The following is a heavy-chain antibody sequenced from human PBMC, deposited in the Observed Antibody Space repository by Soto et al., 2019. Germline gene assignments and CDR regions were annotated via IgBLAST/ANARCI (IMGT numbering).Heavy chain of an antibody. V-gene: IGHV4-34*01. D-gene: IGHD3-22*01. CDR2: INHSGST. J-gene: IGHJ4*02. CDR1: GGSFSGYY. Sequence: SETLSLTCAVYGGSFSGYYWSWIRQPPGKGLEWIGEINHSGSTNYNPSLKSRVTISVDTSKNQFSLKLSSVTAADTAVYYCARGLYYYDSSGYYFDYWGQGTLVTVYS. CDR3: ARGLYYYDSSGYYFDY.